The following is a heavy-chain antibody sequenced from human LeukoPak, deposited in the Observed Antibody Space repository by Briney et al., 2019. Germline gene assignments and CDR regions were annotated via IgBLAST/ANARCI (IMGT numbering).Heavy chain of an antibody. D-gene: IGHD1-14*01. CDR2: IKQDGSEK. V-gene: IGHV3-7*01. CDR3: ARAGIARGGAFDI. Sequence: GGSLRLSCAASGFTFSSYWMSWVRQAPGKGLEWVANIKQDGSEKYYVDSVKGRFTISRDNAKNSLYLQMNSLRAEDTAAYYCARAGIARGGAFDIWGQGTMVTVSS. J-gene: IGHJ3*02. CDR1: GFTFSSYW.